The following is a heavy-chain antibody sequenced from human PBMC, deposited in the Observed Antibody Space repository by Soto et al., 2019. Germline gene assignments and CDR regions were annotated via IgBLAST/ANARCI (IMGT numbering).Heavy chain of an antibody. CDR3: ARGPGIVGAQGWFDP. J-gene: IGHJ5*02. CDR1: GGSFSGYY. Sequence: SETLSLTCAVYGGSFSGYYWSWIRQPPGKGLEWIGEINHSGSTNYNPSLKSRVTISVDTSKNQFSLKLSPVTAADTAVYYCARGPGIVGAQGWFDPWGQGTLVTVSS. CDR2: INHSGST. V-gene: IGHV4-34*01. D-gene: IGHD1-26*01.